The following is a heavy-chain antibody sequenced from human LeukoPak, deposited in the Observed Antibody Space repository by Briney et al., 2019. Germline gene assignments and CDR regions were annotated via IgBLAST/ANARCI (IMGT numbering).Heavy chain of an antibody. CDR1: GGSISSSSYH. CDR2: IYYSGTI. Sequence: KPSETLSLTCTVSGGSISSSSYHWGWIRQPPEKGLEWVGNIYYSGTIYYNPSLKSRVTISVDTSKNQFSLKLSSVTAADTAVYYCAVYSTSSGWFDPWGQGTLVTVSS. D-gene: IGHD6-6*01. J-gene: IGHJ5*02. V-gene: IGHV4-39*01. CDR3: AVYSTSSGWFDP.